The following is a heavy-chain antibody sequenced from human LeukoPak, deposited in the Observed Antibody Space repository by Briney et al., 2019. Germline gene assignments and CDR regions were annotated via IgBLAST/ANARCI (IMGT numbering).Heavy chain of an antibody. J-gene: IGHJ4*02. CDR1: GFTVSSNY. D-gene: IGHD4-17*01. CDR3: ARNDYGDYRRPPHGLYAYTIDY. Sequence: GGSLRLSFAASGFTVSSNYMSWVRQAPGKGLEWVSVIYSGGSTYYADSVKGRFTISRDNSKNMLYLQMNSLRAEDTAVYYCARNDYGDYRRPPHGLYAYTIDYWGQGTLVTVSS. V-gene: IGHV3-53*01. CDR2: IYSGGST.